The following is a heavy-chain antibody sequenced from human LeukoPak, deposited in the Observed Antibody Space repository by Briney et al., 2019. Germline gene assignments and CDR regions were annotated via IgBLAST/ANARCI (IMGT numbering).Heavy chain of an antibody. CDR1: GFTFSNYW. CDR3: AKRSGSGTAAGTSDY. CDR2: IKPDGSEK. Sequence: GESLRLSCAASGFTFSNYWMSWVRQAPGKGLDWVANIKPDGSEKYYVDSVKGRFTISRDNAKNSLYLQMNSLRAEDTAVYYCAKRSGSGTAAGTSDYWGQGTLVTVSS. V-gene: IGHV3-7*01. J-gene: IGHJ4*02. D-gene: IGHD6-13*01.